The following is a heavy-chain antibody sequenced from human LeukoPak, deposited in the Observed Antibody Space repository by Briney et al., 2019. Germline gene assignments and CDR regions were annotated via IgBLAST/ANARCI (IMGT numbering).Heavy chain of an antibody. CDR1: GGSISSYH. CDR2: ILTSGTT. Sequence: SETLSLTCTVSGGSISSYHWSWVRQPPGKGLEWIGYILTSGTTNYNPSLKSRLTISGDTSKNQFTLRLSSVSAADTAVYFCARLRVSGSYLYYFDYWGQGTLVTVSS. D-gene: IGHD1-26*01. V-gene: IGHV4-4*09. J-gene: IGHJ4*02. CDR3: ARLRVSGSYLYYFDY.